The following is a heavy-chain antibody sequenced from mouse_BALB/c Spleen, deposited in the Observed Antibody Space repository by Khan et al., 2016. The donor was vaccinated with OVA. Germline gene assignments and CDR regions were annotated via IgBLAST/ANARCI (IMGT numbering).Heavy chain of an antibody. Sequence: EVKLEESGGGLVQPGGSLKLSCAASGFDFSRYWMSWVRQAPGKGLEWIGEINPDSSTINYTPSLKDKFIISRDNAKNTQYLQMSKVRSEDTALYYCARGLRRYYYAMDYWGQGTSVTVSS. V-gene: IGHV4-1*02. J-gene: IGHJ4*01. D-gene: IGHD2-2*01. CDR2: INPDSSTI. CDR3: ARGLRRYYYAMDY. CDR1: GFDFSRYW.